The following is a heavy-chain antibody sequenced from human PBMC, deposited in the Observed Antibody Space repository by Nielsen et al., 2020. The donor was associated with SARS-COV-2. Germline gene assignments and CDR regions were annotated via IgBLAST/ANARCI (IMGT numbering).Heavy chain of an antibody. J-gene: IGHJ6*02. D-gene: IGHD6-13*01. CDR1: GYTFTNYG. V-gene: IGHV1-18*01. Sequence: ASVKVSCKASGYTFTNYGISWVRQAPGQGLEWMGWISAYSGKTKYAQKFQGRVTMTRDTSTSTVYMELSSLRSEDTAVYYCARVAAAGTPYYYGMDVWGQGTTVTVSS. CDR3: ARVAAAGTPYYYGMDV. CDR2: ISAYSGKT.